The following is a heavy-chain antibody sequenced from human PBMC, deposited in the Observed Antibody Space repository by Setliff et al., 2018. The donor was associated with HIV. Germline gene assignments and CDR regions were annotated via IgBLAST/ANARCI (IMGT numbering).Heavy chain of an antibody. D-gene: IGHD1-20*01. Sequence: SETLSLTCTVSGVSVRSGEHWTWVSQAPGKGMEGIGYFSYTDEPHINYLEYFNPSLKNRLGITLDKPLNQLSLKLTSVTAAYTAVYYCAIARSSWYNTSPDDFDSWGQGTLVTVSA. CDR1: GVSVRSGEH. V-gene: IGHV4-30-4*08. CDR2: FSYTDEP. J-gene: IGHJ4*02. CDR3: AIARSSWYNTSPDDFDS.